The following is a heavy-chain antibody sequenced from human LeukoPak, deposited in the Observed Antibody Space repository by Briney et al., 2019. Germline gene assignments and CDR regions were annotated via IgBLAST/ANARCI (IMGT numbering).Heavy chain of an antibody. Sequence: GGSLRLSCAASGFTFSSYAMSWVRQAPGKGREGVSAISGSGGSTYYADSVKGRFTISRDNSKNTVSLQMNNLRLDDTAVYYCARGGPLGDTNRFDFWGQGTLITVSS. CDR3: ARGGPLGDTNRFDF. J-gene: IGHJ4*02. V-gene: IGHV3-23*01. CDR1: GFTFSSYA. CDR2: ISGSGGST. D-gene: IGHD2-8*01.